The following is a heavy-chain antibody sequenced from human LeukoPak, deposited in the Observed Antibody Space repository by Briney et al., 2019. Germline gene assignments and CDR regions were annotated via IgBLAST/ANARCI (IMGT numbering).Heavy chain of an antibody. CDR3: AVGENDGDGFDI. V-gene: IGHV4-59*01. D-gene: IGHD1-1*01. CDR2: IYYSGST. Sequence: SETQSLTCTVSGGSISSYYWSWIRQPPGKGLEWIGYIYYSGSTNYNPSLKSRVTISVDTSKNQFSLKLSSVTAADTAVYYCAVGENDGDGFDIWGQGTMVTVSS. J-gene: IGHJ3*02. CDR1: GGSISSYY.